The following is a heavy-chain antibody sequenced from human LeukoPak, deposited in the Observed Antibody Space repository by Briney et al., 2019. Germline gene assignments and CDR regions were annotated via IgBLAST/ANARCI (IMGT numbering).Heavy chain of an antibody. CDR2: ISSSSYI. J-gene: IGHJ6*02. V-gene: IGHV3-21*04. CDR3: AKDVRPGGGGMDV. D-gene: IGHD3-10*02. CDR1: GFTFSSYS. Sequence: GGSLRLSCAASGFTFSSYSMNWVRQAPGKGLEWGSSISSSSYIYYADSVKGRFTISRDNSKNTLDLQMNSLKAEDTAIYYCAKDVRPGGGGMDVWGQGTTVTVSS.